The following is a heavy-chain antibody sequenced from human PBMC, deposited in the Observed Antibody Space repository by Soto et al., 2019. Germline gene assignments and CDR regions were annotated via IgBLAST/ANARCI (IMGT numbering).Heavy chain of an antibody. J-gene: IGHJ4*02. Sequence: QVQLMQSGTEVKEPGASVTVSCKASGYHFMSYGISWVRQAPGQGLEWMGYISPHIGNTENAPNLQGRVTMTTDTSTSTAYMELRSLRSDDTAVYYCARANRLALDYWGQGTLVTVSS. CDR2: ISPHIGNT. CDR3: ARANRLALDY. CDR1: GYHFMSYG. V-gene: IGHV1-18*01.